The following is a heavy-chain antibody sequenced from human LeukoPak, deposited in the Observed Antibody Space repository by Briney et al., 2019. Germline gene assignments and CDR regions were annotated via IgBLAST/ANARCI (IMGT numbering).Heavy chain of an antibody. D-gene: IGHD2-15*01. CDR3: ARDLILADSSGSSAHDY. Sequence: PGGSLRLSCAASGFTFSRYWMSWVRQAPGKGLEWVANIKQDGSEKYYVDSVKGRFTISRDNAKNSLYLQMNSLRAEDTAVYYCARDLILADSSGSSAHDYWGQGTLVTVSS. CDR1: GFTFSRYW. V-gene: IGHV3-7*01. J-gene: IGHJ4*02. CDR2: IKQDGSEK.